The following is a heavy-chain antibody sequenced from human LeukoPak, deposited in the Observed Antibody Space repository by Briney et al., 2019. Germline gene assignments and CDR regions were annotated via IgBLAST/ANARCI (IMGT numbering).Heavy chain of an antibody. D-gene: IGHD3-10*01. CDR3: ARVVTMVRGVISIHYGMDV. CDR2: ISSSGSTI. J-gene: IGHJ6*02. Sequence: PGGSLRLSCAASGFTVSSNYMSWVRQAPGKGLEWVSYISSSGSTIYYADSVKGRFTISRDNAKNSLYLQMNSLRAEDTAVYYCARVVTMVRGVISIHYGMDVWGQGTTVTVSS. V-gene: IGHV3-11*01. CDR1: GFTVSSNY.